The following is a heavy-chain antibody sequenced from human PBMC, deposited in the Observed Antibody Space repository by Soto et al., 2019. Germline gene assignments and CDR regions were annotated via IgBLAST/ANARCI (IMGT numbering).Heavy chain of an antibody. CDR3: AKDADSADLEPPYYYYYGMDV. CDR1: GFTFSSYG. CDR2: ISYDGSNK. V-gene: IGHV3-30*18. D-gene: IGHD1-1*01. Sequence: GGSLRLSCAASGFTFSSYGMHWVRQAPGKGLEWVAVISYDGSNKYYADSVKGRFTISRDNSKNTLYLQMNSLRAEDTAVYYCAKDADSADLEPPYYYYYGMDVWGQGTTVTVSS. J-gene: IGHJ6*02.